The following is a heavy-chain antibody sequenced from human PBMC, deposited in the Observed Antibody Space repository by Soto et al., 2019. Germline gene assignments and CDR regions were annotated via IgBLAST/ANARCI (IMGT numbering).Heavy chain of an antibody. D-gene: IGHD3-10*01. CDR2: VHPGDSDT. Sequence: PGESLKISCKGSGYSFTTYWIGWVRQMPGKGLEWMGIVHPGDSDTRYSPSFQGQVTISADKSISNAYLRWSSLKASDTAMYYCARQWPESMVREFTDHPYYYGMDVWGQGTTVTVS. CDR1: GYSFTTYW. V-gene: IGHV5-51*01. CDR3: ARQWPESMVREFTDHPYYYGMDV. J-gene: IGHJ6*02.